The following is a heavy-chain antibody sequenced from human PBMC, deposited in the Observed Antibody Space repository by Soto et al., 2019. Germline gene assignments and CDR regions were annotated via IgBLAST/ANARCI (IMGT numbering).Heavy chain of an antibody. J-gene: IGHJ6*02. CDR1: GFTFSSYA. CDR2: ISGSVGST. Sequence: GGSLRLSCAASGFTFSSYAMSWVRQAPGKGLEWVSAISGSVGSTYYADSVKGRFTISRDNSKNTLYLQMNSLRAEDTAVYYCAKDTIFGVVTHYYGMDVWGQGTTVTVSS. V-gene: IGHV3-23*01. D-gene: IGHD3-3*01. CDR3: AKDTIFGVVTHYYGMDV.